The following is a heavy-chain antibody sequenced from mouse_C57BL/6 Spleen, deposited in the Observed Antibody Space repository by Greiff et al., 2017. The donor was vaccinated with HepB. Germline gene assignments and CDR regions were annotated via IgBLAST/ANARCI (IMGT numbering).Heavy chain of an antibody. Sequence: EVQLVESGPVLVKPGASVKMSCKASGYTFTDYYMNWVKQSHGKSLEWIGVINPYNGGTSYNQKFKGKATLTVDKSSSTAYMELNSLTSEDSAVYYCAGSTVALDYWGQGTTLTVSS. CDR3: AGSTVALDY. J-gene: IGHJ2*01. D-gene: IGHD1-1*01. CDR2: INPYNGGT. V-gene: IGHV1-19*01. CDR1: GYTFTDYY.